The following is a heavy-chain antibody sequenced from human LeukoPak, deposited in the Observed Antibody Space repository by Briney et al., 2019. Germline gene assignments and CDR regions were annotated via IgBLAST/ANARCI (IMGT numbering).Heavy chain of an antibody. Sequence: GGSLRLPCVASGFTFSRYGMHWVRQAPGKGLKGGAFTSQDGNKKYYADSVKGRFTISRDNSKNTLYLQMNSLRAEDTAMYYCAKDLSGKRWLQLEGSLIDYWGQGTLVTVSS. V-gene: IGHV3-30*18. D-gene: IGHD5-24*01. CDR3: AKDLSGKRWLQLEGSLIDY. CDR1: GFTFSRYG. CDR2: TSQDGNKK. J-gene: IGHJ4*02.